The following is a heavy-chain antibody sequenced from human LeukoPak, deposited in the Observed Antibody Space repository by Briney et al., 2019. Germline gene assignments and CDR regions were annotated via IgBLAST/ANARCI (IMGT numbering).Heavy chain of an antibody. V-gene: IGHV3-33*01. D-gene: IGHD2-2*01. CDR3: ARDNCSTTPCYAY. CDR2: IWYDGSKT. CDR1: GFTFTNYG. Sequence: GGSLRLSCTTSGFTFTNYGINWVRQAPGKGLEWVAAIWYDGSKTSYTDSVKGRFTVSRDISKNTVYLQMNGLKAEDTAVYYCARDNCSTTPCYAYWGQGTLVTVSS. J-gene: IGHJ4*02.